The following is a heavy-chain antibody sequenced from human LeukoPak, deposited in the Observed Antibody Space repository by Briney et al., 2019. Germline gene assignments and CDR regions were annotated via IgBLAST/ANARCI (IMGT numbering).Heavy chain of an antibody. J-gene: IGHJ4*02. Sequence: PGGFLRLSCAVSGITLSNYGMSWVRQAPGKGLEWVAGISGSGGGTNYADSVKGRFTISRDNPKNTLFLQMNSLRAEGTAVYFCAKRGVVIRVILVGFHKEAYYFDSWGQGALVTVSS. D-gene: IGHD3-22*01. V-gene: IGHV3-23*01. CDR3: AKRGVVIRVILVGFHKEAYYFDS. CDR2: ISGSGGGT. CDR1: GITLSNYG.